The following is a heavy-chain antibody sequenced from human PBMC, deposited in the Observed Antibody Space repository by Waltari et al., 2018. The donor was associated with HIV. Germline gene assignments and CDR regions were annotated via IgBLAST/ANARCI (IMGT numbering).Heavy chain of an antibody. CDR2: IIPGIGIA. CDR3: TLGRIDDIRSGRENLGGFDP. Sequence: VQLVQSGAEVKKPGSSVRVSCKASGDTLSNYAVSWVRQAPGQGLEWMGRIIPGIGIAMHTENFQGRVTINADKSTNSAYMELGGLRSEDTALYFCTLGRIDDIRSGRENLGGFDPWGPGTLVTVSS. CDR1: GDTLSNYA. D-gene: IGHD3-3*01. J-gene: IGHJ5*02. V-gene: IGHV1-69*04.